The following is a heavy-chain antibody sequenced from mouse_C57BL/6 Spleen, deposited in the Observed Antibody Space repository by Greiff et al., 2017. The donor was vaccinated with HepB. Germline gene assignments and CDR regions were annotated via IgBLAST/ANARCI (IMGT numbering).Heavy chain of an antibody. Sequence: DVHLVESGAELVRPGASVKLSCTASGFNIKDDYMHWVKQRPEQGLEWIGWIDPENGDTEYASKFQGKATITADTSSNTAYLQLSSLTSEDTAVYYCTTSRMDYWGQGTSVTVSS. J-gene: IGHJ4*01. CDR2: IDPENGDT. CDR3: TTSRMDY. V-gene: IGHV14-4*01. CDR1: GFNIKDDY.